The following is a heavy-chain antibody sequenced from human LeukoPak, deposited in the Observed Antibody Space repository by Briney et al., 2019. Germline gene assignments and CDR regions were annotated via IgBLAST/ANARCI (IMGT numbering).Heavy chain of an antibody. D-gene: IGHD4-11*01. CDR2: IYSGGST. V-gene: IGHV3-66*01. CDR3: AKDSSNYGLDY. J-gene: IGHJ4*02. Sequence: PGGSLRLSCAASGFTVSSNYMSWVRQAPRRGLEWVSVIYSGGSTYYADSVKGRFTISRDNSKNTLFLQMNSLRAGDTAVYYCAKDSSNYGLDYWGQGTLVTVSS. CDR1: GFTVSSNY.